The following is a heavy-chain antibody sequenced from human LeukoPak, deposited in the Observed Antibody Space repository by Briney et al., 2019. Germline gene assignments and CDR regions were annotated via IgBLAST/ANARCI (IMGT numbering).Heavy chain of an antibody. J-gene: IGHJ4*02. CDR2: ISSSGSTI. D-gene: IGHD5-18*01. V-gene: IGHV3-11*01. CDR3: AGEGAMVTPDY. CDR1: GFTFSDYY. Sequence: GGSLRLSGAASGFTFSDYYMSWIRQAPGKGLEWVSYISSSGSTIYYADSVKGRFTISRDNAKNSLYLQMNSLRAEDTAVYYCAGEGAMVTPDYWGQGTLVTVSS.